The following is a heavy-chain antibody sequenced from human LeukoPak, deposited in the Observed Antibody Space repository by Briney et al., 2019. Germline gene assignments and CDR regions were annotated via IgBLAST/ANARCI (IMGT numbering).Heavy chain of an antibody. J-gene: IGHJ4*02. CDR2: INGYNGHT. CDR1: GYTFTSYG. CDR3: ARGLPPRRNYDSSGYYSYYFDY. D-gene: IGHD3-22*01. Sequence: ASVKVSCKASGYTFTSYGISWVRQAPGQGLEWMGWINGYNGHTKYAQKFQGRVTMTTDTSTSTAYMELRSLTSDDTAVFYCARGLPPRRNYDSSGYYSYYFDYWGQGTLVTVSS. V-gene: IGHV1-18*01.